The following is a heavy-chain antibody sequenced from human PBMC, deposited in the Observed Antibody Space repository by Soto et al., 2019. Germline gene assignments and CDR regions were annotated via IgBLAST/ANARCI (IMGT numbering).Heavy chain of an antibody. J-gene: IGHJ3*02. D-gene: IGHD1-20*01. Sequence: LRLSCAASGFTFYSYAMSWVRQAPGKGLEWVSTIGSVGGDTYYADSVKGRFTISRDDSKNTLLLQMNSLRAEDTAVYYCVKDRMAYNSVWDPFDIWGQGTMVTVSS. CDR3: VKDRMAYNSVWDPFDI. V-gene: IGHV3-23*01. CDR2: IGSVGGDT. CDR1: GFTFYSYA.